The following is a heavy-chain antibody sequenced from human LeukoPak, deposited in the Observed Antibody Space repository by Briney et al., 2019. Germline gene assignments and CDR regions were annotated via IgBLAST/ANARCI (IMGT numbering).Heavy chain of an antibody. D-gene: IGHD3-22*01. J-gene: IGHJ6*02. CDR3: ARDVSDYYDSSGYYYYYYGMDV. CDR1: GFTFCDYY. CDR2: ISSSGSTI. V-gene: IGHV3-11*01. Sequence: PGGSLRLSCAASGFTFCDYYMSWIRQAPGKGLEWVSYISSSGSTIYYADSVKGRFTISRDNAKNSLYLQMNSLRAKDTAVYYCARDVSDYYDSSGYYYYYYGMDVWGQGTTVTVSS.